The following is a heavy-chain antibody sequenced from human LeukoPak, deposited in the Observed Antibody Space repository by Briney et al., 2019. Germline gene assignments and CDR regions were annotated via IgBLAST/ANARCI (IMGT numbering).Heavy chain of an antibody. CDR2: ISSSGSTT. CDR1: GFTFSSHE. V-gene: IGHV3-48*03. CDR3: ASGSGSYRTPYYYMDV. D-gene: IGHD3-10*01. J-gene: IGHJ6*03. Sequence: PGGSLRLSCAASGFTFSSHEMNWVRQAPGKGLEWVSYISSSGSTTHYADSVKGRFTISRDNSKNTLYLQMNSLRAEDTAVYYCASGSGSYRTPYYYMDVWGTGTTVTVSS.